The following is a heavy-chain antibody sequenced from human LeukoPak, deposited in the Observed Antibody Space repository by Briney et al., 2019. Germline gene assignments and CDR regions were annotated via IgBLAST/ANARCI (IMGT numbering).Heavy chain of an antibody. J-gene: IGHJ4*02. CDR2: IYYSGRT. Sequence: SETLSLTCTVSGGSISSGDSYWSWIRQPPGKGLQWIGFIYYSGRTYYNPSLKSRVTISVDTSKNQFSLKLTSVTAADTAVYYCAGEGDPEGDWGQGTLVTVSS. CDR3: AGEGDPEGD. V-gene: IGHV4-30-4*01. CDR1: GGSISSGDSY. D-gene: IGHD2-21*01.